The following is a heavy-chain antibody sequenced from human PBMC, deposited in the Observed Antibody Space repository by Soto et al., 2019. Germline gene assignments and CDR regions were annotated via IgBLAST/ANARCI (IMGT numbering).Heavy chain of an antibody. Sequence: PGESLKISCKGSGYTFTNYWIGWVRQMPGKGLEWMGIIYPGDSDTRYNPSFQRQVTMSVDKSINTAYLQWSSLKASDTAMYYCARQRLDFDTSGYYFSFDPWGQGTLVTVSS. V-gene: IGHV5-51*01. J-gene: IGHJ5*02. CDR1: GYTFTNYW. D-gene: IGHD3-22*01. CDR3: ARQRLDFDTSGYYFSFDP. CDR2: IYPGDSDT.